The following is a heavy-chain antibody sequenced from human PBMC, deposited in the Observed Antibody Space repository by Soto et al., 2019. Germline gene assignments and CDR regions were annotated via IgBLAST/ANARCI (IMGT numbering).Heavy chain of an antibody. Sequence: SETLSLTCTVSGGSISSYYWSWIRQPPGKGLEWIGYIYYSGSTNYNPSLKSRVTISVDTSKNQFSLKLSSVAAADTAVYYCARERRDGYKRAFDIWGQGTMVTVSS. CDR3: ARERRDGYKRAFDI. D-gene: IGHD5-12*01. V-gene: IGHV4-59*01. CDR2: IYYSGST. CDR1: GGSISSYY. J-gene: IGHJ3*02.